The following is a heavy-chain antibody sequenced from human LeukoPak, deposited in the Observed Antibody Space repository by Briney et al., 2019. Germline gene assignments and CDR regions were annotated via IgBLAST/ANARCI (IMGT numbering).Heavy chain of an antibody. J-gene: IGHJ4*02. CDR1: GFTVSSNS. V-gene: IGHV3-66*01. CDR2: IYSGGST. D-gene: IGHD3-22*01. Sequence: GGSLSLSCAASGFTVSSNSMSWVRQAPGKGLEWVSVIYSGGSTFYADSVKGRFTISRDNSKNTLYLQMNSLRAEDTAVYYCARKHYYDSSGFFPPMDYWGQGTLVTVSS. CDR3: ARKHYYDSSGFFPPMDY.